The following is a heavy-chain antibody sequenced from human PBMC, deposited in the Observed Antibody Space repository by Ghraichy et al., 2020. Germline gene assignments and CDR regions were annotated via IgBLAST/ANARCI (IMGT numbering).Heavy chain of an antibody. CDR2: IWFDGGNK. V-gene: IGHV3-33*01. CDR3: ARDVARYYYASGNYFPDCSFDL. CDR1: GFSFSSYG. D-gene: IGHD3-10*01. Sequence: GGSLRLSCAASGFSFSSYGMHWVRQAPGKGLEWVAVIWFDGGNKYYADSVKGRFTISRDNSKNNLFLQMNSLRAEDTGTYYCARDVARYYYASGNYFPDCSFDLWGRGTLVTVSS. J-gene: IGHJ2*01.